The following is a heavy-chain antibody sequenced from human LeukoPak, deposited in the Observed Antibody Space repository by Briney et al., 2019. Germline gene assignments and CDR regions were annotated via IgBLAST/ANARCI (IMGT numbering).Heavy chain of an antibody. CDR1: GGTFSSYA. CDR2: IIPIFGTA. Sequence: ASVKVSCKASGGTFSSYAISWVRQAPGQGLEWMGGIIPIFGTANYAQKFQGRVTITADESTSTAYMELSSLRSEDTAVYYCARGYCSGGSCPTGFDYWDQGTLVTVSS. CDR3: ARGYCSGGSCPTGFDY. D-gene: IGHD2-15*01. V-gene: IGHV1-69*13. J-gene: IGHJ4*02.